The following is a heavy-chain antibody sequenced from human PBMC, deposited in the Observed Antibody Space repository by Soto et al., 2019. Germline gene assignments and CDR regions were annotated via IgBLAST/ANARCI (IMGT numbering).Heavy chain of an antibody. D-gene: IGHD3-10*01. CDR1: GGSISSGGYY. J-gene: IGHJ4*02. Sequence: QVQLQESGPGLVKPSQTLSLTCTVSGGSISSGGYYWIWIRQHPGKGLEWIVYIYYTGSTYYNPSLKSRVTISVDTSKTQFSLKLSSVTAADTAVYYCATLYMVRGVRTFDYWGQGTLVTVSS. CDR3: ATLYMVRGVRTFDY. V-gene: IGHV4-31*03. CDR2: IYYTGST.